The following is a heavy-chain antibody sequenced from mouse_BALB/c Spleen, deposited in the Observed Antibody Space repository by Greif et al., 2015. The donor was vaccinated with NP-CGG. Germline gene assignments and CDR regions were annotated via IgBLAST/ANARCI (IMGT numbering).Heavy chain of an antibody. CDR3: ARTGGYYFDY. CDR2: IDPANGNT. CDR1: GFNIKDTY. J-gene: IGHJ2*01. V-gene: IGHV14-3*02. D-gene: IGHD4-1*01. Sequence: EVKLMESGAELVKPGASVKLSCTASGFNIKDTYMHWVKQRPEQGLEWIGRIDPANGNTKYDPKFQGKATITADTSSNTAYLQLSSLTSEDTAVCYCARTGGYYFDYWGQGTTLTVSS.